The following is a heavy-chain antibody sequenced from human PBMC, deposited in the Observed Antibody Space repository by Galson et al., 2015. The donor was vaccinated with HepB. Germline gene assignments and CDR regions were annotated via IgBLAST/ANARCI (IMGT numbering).Heavy chain of an antibody. J-gene: IGHJ6*02. CDR1: GGTFSSYA. CDR3: ARARLLVVAATQDENDYGMDV. CDR2: IIPIFGTA. V-gene: IGHV1-69*06. D-gene: IGHD2-15*01. Sequence: SVKVSCKASGGTFSSYAISWVRQAPGQGLEWMGGIIPIFGTANYAQKFQGRVTITADKSTSTAYMELSSLRSEDTAVYYCARARLLVVAATQDENDYGMDVWGQGTTVTVSS.